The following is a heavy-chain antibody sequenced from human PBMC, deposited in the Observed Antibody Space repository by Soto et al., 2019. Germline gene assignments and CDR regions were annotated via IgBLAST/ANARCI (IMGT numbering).Heavy chain of an antibody. J-gene: IGHJ3*02. V-gene: IGHV3-23*01. CDR2: ISGSGGST. CDR3: AKIPSDNDAFDI. CDR1: GFTFGSYA. D-gene: IGHD2-21*01. Sequence: GGSLRLSCAASGFTFGSYAMSWVRQAPGKGLEWVSAISGSGGSTYYADSVKGRFTISRDNSKNTLYLQMNSLRAEDTAVYYCAKIPSDNDAFDIWGQGTMVTVSS.